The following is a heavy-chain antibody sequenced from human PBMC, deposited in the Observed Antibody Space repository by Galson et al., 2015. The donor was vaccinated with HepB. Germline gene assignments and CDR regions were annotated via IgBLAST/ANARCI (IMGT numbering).Heavy chain of an antibody. V-gene: IGHV4-30-2*01. CDR1: GGSISSGGYS. CDR3: ARGSLGAFDI. CDR2: ICHSGST. Sequence: LSLTCAVSGGSISSGGYSWSWIRQPPGKGLEWIGYICHSGSTYYNPSLKSRVTISVDRSKNQFSLKLSSVTAADTAVYYCARGSLGAFDIWGQGTMVTVPS. J-gene: IGHJ3*02.